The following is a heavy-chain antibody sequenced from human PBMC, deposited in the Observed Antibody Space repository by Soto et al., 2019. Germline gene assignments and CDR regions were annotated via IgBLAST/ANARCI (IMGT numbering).Heavy chain of an antibody. V-gene: IGHV3-53*01. Sequence: GSLRLSCAASGFTVSSNYMSWVRQAPGKGLEWVSVIYSGGSTYYADSVKGRFTISRDNSKNTLYLQMNSLRAEDTAVYYCARSPSSAYYFDYWGQGTLVTVSS. D-gene: IGHD6-19*01. CDR3: ARSPSSAYYFDY. J-gene: IGHJ4*02. CDR2: IYSGGST. CDR1: GFTVSSNY.